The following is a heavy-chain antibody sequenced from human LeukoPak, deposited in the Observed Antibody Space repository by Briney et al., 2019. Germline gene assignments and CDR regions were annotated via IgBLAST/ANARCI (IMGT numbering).Heavy chain of an antibody. CDR2: IIPIFGTA. J-gene: IGHJ6*02. CDR3: AREGRDYYYYYGMDV. Sequence: ASVKVSCKASGGTFSSYAISWVRQAPGQGLEWMGGIIPIFGTANYAQKFQGRVTIATDESTSTAYMELSSLRSEDTAVYYCAREGRDYYYYYGMDVWGQGTTVTVSS. CDR1: GGTFSSYA. D-gene: IGHD2-15*01. V-gene: IGHV1-69*05.